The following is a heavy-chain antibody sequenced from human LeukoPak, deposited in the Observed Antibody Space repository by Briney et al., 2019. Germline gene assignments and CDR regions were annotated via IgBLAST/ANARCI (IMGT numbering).Heavy chain of an antibody. D-gene: IGHD4/OR15-4a*01. Sequence: GGSLRLSCAASGFTFSNYNMNWVRQAPRKGLEWVSSISSSSSYIYYADSVKGRFAISRDNSKNTLYLQMNSLRAENTAVYYCARRAGAYSHPYDYWGQGTLVTVSS. CDR1: GFTFSNYN. CDR2: ISSSSSYI. J-gene: IGHJ4*02. CDR3: ARRAGAYSHPYDY. V-gene: IGHV3-21*04.